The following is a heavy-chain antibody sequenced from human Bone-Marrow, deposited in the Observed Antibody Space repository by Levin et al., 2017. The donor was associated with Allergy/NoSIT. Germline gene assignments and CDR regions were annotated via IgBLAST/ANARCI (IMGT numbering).Heavy chain of an antibody. V-gene: IGHV1-2*06. CDR3: ARVQNYHYSSGYIRAYDI. CDR2: VDPKSGDT. D-gene: IGHD3-22*01. J-gene: IGHJ3*02. Sequence: GESLKISCKGSGYTFTDYNMHWVRQAPGQRPEWMGRVDPKSGDTKYAQKFQGRVTMTRDTSINTAYMELSRLTSDDTAVYYCARVQNYHYSSGYIRAYDIWGQGTMVTVSS. CDR1: GYTFTDYN.